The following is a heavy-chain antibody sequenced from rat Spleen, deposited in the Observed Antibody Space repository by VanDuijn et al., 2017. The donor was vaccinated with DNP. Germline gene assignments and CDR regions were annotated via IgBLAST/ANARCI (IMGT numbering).Heavy chain of an antibody. CDR2: ITSSGGST. CDR3: ARYSLIKRMWDY. D-gene: IGHD1-2*01. CDR1: GFSLTSYG. V-gene: IGHV5-31*01. J-gene: IGHJ2*01. Sequence: VQLRESGPGLVQPSQTLSLACTVSGFSLTSYGVSWVRQPPGKGLEWVAAITSSGGSTYYPDSVKGRFTISRDNAKNTLYLQMNSLRSEDMATYYCARYSLIKRMWDYWGQGVMVTVSS.